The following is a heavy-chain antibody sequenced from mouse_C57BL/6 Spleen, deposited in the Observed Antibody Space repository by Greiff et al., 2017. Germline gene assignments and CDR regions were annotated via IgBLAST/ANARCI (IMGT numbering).Heavy chain of an antibody. CDR3: ARGDWDGGDY. CDR2: ISYDGSN. Sequence: EVQLQESGPGLVKPSQSLSLTCSVTGYSITSGYYWNWIRQFPGNKLEWMGYISYDGSNNFNPSLKNRISITRDTSKNQFFLKLNSVTTEDTATYYCARGDWDGGDYWGQGTTLTVSS. V-gene: IGHV3-6*01. CDR1: GYSITSGYY. D-gene: IGHD4-1*01. J-gene: IGHJ2*01.